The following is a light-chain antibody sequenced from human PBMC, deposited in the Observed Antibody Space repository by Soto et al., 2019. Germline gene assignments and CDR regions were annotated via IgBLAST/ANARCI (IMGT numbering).Light chain of an antibody. CDR1: SSNIGSNY. CDR2: RNN. CDR3: AAWDDSLSGPV. Sequence: QSVLTQPPSASGTPGQRVTISCSGSSSNIGSNYVYWYQQLPGTAPKLLIHRNNQRPSGVPDRFSGSKSGTSASLAISGLRPEDEADYYCAAWDDSLSGPVFGGGTKLTVL. J-gene: IGLJ2*01. V-gene: IGLV1-47*01.